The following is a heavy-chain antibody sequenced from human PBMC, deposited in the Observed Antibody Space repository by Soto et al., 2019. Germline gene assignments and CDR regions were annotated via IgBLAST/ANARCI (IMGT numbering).Heavy chain of an antibody. J-gene: IGHJ6*02. CDR1: GDSVSSNSAA. CDR3: ARWVAARPDYYYGMDV. V-gene: IGHV6-1*01. Sequence: SQTLSLTCAISGDSVSSNSAAWNWIRQSPSRGLEWLGRTYYRSKWYNDYAVSVKSRITINPDTSKNQFSLQLNSVTPEDTAVYYCARWVAARPDYYYGMDVWGQGTTVTVSS. CDR2: TYYRSKWYN. D-gene: IGHD6-6*01.